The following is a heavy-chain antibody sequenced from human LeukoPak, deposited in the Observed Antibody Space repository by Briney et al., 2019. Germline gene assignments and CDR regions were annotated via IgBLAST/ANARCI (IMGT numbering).Heavy chain of an antibody. CDR2: INPNSGGT. CDR3: AGSSSGSHNYYYYMDV. J-gene: IGHJ6*03. V-gene: IGHV1-2*02. Sequence: ASVKVSCKASGYTFTGYYMHWVRQAPGQGLEWMGWINPNSGGTNYAQKFQGRVTMTRDTSISTAYMELRSLRSGDTAVYYCAGSSSGSHNYYYYMDVWGKGTTVTISS. CDR1: GYTFTGYY. D-gene: IGHD3-10*01.